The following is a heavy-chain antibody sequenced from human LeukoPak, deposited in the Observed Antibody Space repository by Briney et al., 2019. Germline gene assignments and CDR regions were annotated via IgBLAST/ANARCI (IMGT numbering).Heavy chain of an antibody. D-gene: IGHD2-8*01. CDR2: IKPDGSEE. Sequence: GGSLRLSCVASGFTFNSYWMSWVRQAPGKGLEWVANIKPDGSEEYYVDSVKDRFTISRDNAKNSLYLQMNSLRAEDTAIYYCALDLTNYGRFDYWGQGTLVTVSS. V-gene: IGHV3-7*03. J-gene: IGHJ4*02. CDR1: GFTFNSYW. CDR3: ALDLTNYGRFDY.